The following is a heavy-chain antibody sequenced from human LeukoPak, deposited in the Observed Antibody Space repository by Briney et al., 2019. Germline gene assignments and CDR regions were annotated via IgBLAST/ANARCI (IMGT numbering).Heavy chain of an antibody. CDR3: ARNSSGNYFDY. J-gene: IGHJ4*02. CDR1: GNSISNTYY. V-gene: IGHV4-38-2*01. CDR2: IYSSGST. D-gene: IGHD1-26*01. Sequence: SETLSLTCAVSGNSISNTYYWGWIRQPPGKELEWIGSIYSSGSTHYNPSLKSRVTISVDTSKNQFSLKLSSVTAADTAVYYCARNSSGNYFDYWGQGTLVTVSS.